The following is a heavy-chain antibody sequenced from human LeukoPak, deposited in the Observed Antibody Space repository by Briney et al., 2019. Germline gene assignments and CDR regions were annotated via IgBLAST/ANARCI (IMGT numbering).Heavy chain of an antibody. V-gene: IGHV3-23*01. CDR3: AKWGDYDVLTGYYVPDY. CDR1: GFTFSNYA. CDR2: ILGSGGST. Sequence: PGASLRLSCAASGFTFSNYAMSWVRPGPGKGLEWVSAILGSGGSTYYADSVKGRFTVSRDNSKSTLYLQMNSLRAEDTALYYCAKWGDYDVLTGYYVPDYWGQGTLVTVSS. J-gene: IGHJ4*02. D-gene: IGHD3-9*01.